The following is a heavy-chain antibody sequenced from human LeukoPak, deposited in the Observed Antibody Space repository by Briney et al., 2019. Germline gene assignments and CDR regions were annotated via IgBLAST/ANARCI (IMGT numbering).Heavy chain of an antibody. CDR2: INTNTGNP. J-gene: IGHJ4*02. Sequence: ASVKVSCKASGYTFTSYAMNWVRQAPGQGLEWMGWINTNTGNPTYAQGFTGRFVFSLDTSVSTAYLQISSLKAEDTAVYYCARTNHYYDSGSFYYFDYWGQGTLVTVSS. CDR1: GYTFTSYA. V-gene: IGHV7-4-1*02. CDR3: ARTNHYYDSGSFYYFDY. D-gene: IGHD3-10*01.